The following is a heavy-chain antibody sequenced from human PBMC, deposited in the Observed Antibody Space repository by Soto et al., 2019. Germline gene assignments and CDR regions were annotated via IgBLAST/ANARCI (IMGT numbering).Heavy chain of an antibody. CDR1: GGSISGYY. CDR3: ARQQLLPFYYALDV. CDR2: IYYRGST. V-gene: IGHV4-59*01. D-gene: IGHD6-13*01. Sequence: SETLSLTCTVSGGSISGYYWSWIRQSPGKGLEYIGYIYYRGSTNYNPSLKSRVTMSVDTSRNQFSLKVNSVTAADTAVYYCARQQLLPFYYALDVWGQGTTATVSS. J-gene: IGHJ6*02.